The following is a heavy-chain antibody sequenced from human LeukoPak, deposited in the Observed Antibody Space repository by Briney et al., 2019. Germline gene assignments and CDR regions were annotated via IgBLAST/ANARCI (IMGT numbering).Heavy chain of an antibody. J-gene: IGHJ5*02. V-gene: IGHV4-39*01. CDR1: GVSISSSSYY. Sequence: SETLSLTCTVSGVSISSSSYYWGWIRQPPGKGLEWVGSIYYSGSTYYNPSLKSRVTISVDTSKNQFSLKLSSVTAADTAVYYCARTYSSGGAFDPWGQGTLVTVSS. D-gene: IGHD6-19*01. CDR2: IYYSGST. CDR3: ARTYSSGGAFDP.